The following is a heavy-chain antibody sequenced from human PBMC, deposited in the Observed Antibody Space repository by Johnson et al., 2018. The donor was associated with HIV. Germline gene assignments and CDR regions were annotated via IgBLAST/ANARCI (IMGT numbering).Heavy chain of an antibody. J-gene: IGHJ3*02. D-gene: IGHD5-18*01. Sequence: QVQLVESGGGVVQPGGSLRLSCAASGFTFSSYGMHWVRQAPGKGLEWVAFIRYDGSNKYYADSVKGRFTISRDNSKNTLYLQMGSLRAEDMAVYYCARGGRGYSYSYAFDIWGQGTMVTVSS. CDR1: GFTFSSYG. CDR2: IRYDGSNK. V-gene: IGHV3-30*02. CDR3: ARGGRGYSYSYAFDI.